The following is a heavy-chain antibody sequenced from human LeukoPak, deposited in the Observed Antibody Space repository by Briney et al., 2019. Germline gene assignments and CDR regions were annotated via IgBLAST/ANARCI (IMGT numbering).Heavy chain of an antibody. CDR3: ARSPRGYRGYAFDI. V-gene: IGHV4-59*08. CDR1: GGSISSYY. Sequence: PSETLSLTCTVSGGSISSYYWSWIRQPPGKGLEWIGYIYYSGSTNYNPSLKSRVTISVDTSKNQFSLKLSSVTAADTAVYYCARSPRGYRGYAFDIWGQGTMVTVSS. CDR2: IYYSGST. D-gene: IGHD5-18*01. J-gene: IGHJ3*02.